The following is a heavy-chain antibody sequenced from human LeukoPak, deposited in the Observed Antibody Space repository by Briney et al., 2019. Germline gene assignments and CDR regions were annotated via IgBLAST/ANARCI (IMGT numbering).Heavy chain of an antibody. CDR1: GYTFTGYY. CDR3: ARDHVNYYDSSGYYSKGIDY. V-gene: IGHV1-2*02. CDR2: INPNSGGT. Sequence: RASVKVSCKASGYTFTGYYMHWVRQAPGQGLEWMGWINPNSGGTNYAQKFQGRVTMTRDTSISTAYMELSRLRSDDTAVYYCARDHVNYYDSSGYYSKGIDYWGQGTLVTVSS. J-gene: IGHJ4*02. D-gene: IGHD3-22*01.